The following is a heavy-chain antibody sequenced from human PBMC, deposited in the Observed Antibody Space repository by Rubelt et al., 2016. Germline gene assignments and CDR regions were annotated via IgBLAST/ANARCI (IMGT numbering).Heavy chain of an antibody. CDR3: AAGDTAIWAF. J-gene: IGHJ4*02. CDR1: GYRYDTFG. Sequence: QVQLVQSENEVKTPGASVTVSCKASGYRYDTFGFTWLRQAPGQGPEWMGWISFHNANSLYAQKFLGRLTLTKDTSTSTGIMKLREMRPDDTDTYYCAAGDTAIWAFWGQGTRVIVSS. V-gene: IGHV1-18*01. D-gene: IGHD4-17*01. CDR2: ISFHNANS.